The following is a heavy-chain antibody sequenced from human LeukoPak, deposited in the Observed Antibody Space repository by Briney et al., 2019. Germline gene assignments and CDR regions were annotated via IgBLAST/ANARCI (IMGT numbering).Heavy chain of an antibody. CDR2: IYRSGST. CDR3: ATLDILNDWSGP. D-gene: IGHD3-9*01. V-gene: IGHV4-4*02. CDR1: GGSISSNTW. Sequence: SETLSLTCVVSGGSISSNTWWSWVRQPPNKGLEWIGEIYRSGSTNYNPSLKSRVSMSIDKSKNQFSLKLSSVTAADTAVYYCATLDILNDWSGPWGQGTLVTVSS. J-gene: IGHJ5*02.